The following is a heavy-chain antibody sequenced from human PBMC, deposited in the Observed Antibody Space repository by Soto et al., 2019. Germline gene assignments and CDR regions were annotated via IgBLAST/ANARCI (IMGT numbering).Heavy chain of an antibody. Sequence: QVQLVQSGAEVKKLGASVKVSCKAAGYTFTSYDINWVRQATGQGFEWMGWMNPNSGNTGYAQKFQGRVTLTRDTSISTAFMELSSLRSEDTAVYYCARGPRNWGVDYWGQGTLVTVSS. CDR2: MNPNSGNT. J-gene: IGHJ4*02. CDR1: GYTFTSYD. CDR3: ARGPRNWGVDY. D-gene: IGHD7-27*01. V-gene: IGHV1-8*01.